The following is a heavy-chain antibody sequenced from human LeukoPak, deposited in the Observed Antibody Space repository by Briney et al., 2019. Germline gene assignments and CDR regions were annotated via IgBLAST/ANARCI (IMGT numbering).Heavy chain of an antibody. J-gene: IGHJ4*02. Sequence: PSQTLSLTCTVSGGSISSGDYYWSWIRQHPGKGLEWIGYIYYSGSIYYNPSLKSRVTISVDTSKNQFPLKLSSVTAADTAVYYCARYNYSSGSYSAYDYWGQGTLVTVSS. CDR2: IYYSGSI. V-gene: IGHV4-31*03. D-gene: IGHD3-10*01. CDR3: ARYNYSSGSYSAYDY. CDR1: GGSISSGDYY.